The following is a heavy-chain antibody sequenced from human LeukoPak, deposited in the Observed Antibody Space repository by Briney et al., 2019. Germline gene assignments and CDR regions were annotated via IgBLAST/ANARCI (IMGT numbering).Heavy chain of an antibody. CDR2: ISSSSSTI. CDR3: ARGYGDLDY. J-gene: IGHJ4*02. Sequence: GGSLRLSCAASGFTFSSYSMNWVRQAPGKGLEWVSYISSSSSTIYCADSVKGRFTISRDNAKNSLYLQMNSLRAEDTAVYYCARGYGDLDYWGQGTLVTVSS. D-gene: IGHD4-17*01. CDR1: GFTFSSYS. V-gene: IGHV3-48*04.